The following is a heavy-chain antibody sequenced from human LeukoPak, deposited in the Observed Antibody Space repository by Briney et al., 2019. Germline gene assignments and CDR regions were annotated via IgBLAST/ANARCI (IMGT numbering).Heavy chain of an antibody. CDR1: GFTFSSYS. D-gene: IGHD6-13*01. J-gene: IGHJ4*02. V-gene: IGHV3-21*01. CDR2: ISSSSSSI. CDR3: ARTATDTGEFDY. Sequence: PGGSLRLSCAASGFTFSSYSMNWVRQVPGKGLECVSSISSSSSSIYYADSVKGRFTISRDDAKNSLYLQMNSLRAEDTAVYYCARTATDTGEFDYWGQGTLVTVSS.